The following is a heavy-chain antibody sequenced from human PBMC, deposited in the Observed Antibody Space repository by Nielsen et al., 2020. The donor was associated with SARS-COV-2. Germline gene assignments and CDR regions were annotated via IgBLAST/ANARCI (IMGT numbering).Heavy chain of an antibody. J-gene: IGHJ3*02. V-gene: IGHV3-11*06. D-gene: IGHD2-2*02. Sequence: GESLKISCAASGFTFSDYYMSWIRQAPGKGLEWVSYISSSSSYTNYADSVKGRFTISRDNAKNSLYLQMKSRIADDTAVYYCARDKGYCSSTSCYTSAFDIWGQGTMFTVSS. CDR2: ISSSSSYT. CDR3: ARDKGYCSSTSCYTSAFDI. CDR1: GFTFSDYY.